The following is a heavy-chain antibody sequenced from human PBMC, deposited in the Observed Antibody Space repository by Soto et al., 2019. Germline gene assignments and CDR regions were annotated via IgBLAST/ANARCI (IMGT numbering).Heavy chain of an antibody. V-gene: IGHV3-33*01. J-gene: IGHJ4*02. Sequence: QVHLVESGGGVVQPGRSLRLSCAASGFTFSLYAMHWVRQAPGKGLEWVAVTWHDGSKRFYGDSVKGRFTISRDDSTAYLQMNTLRAEDTAVYYSVRANRRDAHNLGSWGQGTLVTVSS. CDR3: VRANRRDAHNLGS. CDR2: TWHDGSKR. D-gene: IGHD3-16*01. CDR1: GFTFSLYA.